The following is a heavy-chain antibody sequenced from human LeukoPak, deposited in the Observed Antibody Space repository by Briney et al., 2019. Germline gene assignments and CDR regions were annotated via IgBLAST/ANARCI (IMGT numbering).Heavy chain of an antibody. CDR2: IYYTGTT. CDR3: ARDVTVGDYAFDY. J-gene: IGHJ4*02. Sequence: SETLSLTCSVSGGSLSGYYWSWIRQPPGQGLEWIGYIYYTGTTNYNPSLKSRVTISVDTSKNQFSLKLTSVTAADTAVYYCARDVTVGDYAFDYWGQGTLVTVSS. CDR1: GGSLSGYY. D-gene: IGHD4-17*01. V-gene: IGHV4-59*01.